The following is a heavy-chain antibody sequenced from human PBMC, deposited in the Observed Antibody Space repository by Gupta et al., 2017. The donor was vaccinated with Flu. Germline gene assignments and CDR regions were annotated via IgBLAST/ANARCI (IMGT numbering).Heavy chain of an antibody. CDR1: GFTFSSYA. V-gene: IGHV3-23*01. Sequence: GGSLRLSCAASGFTFSSYAMSWVRQAPGKGLEWVSAISGSGDSTYYADSVKGRFTISRDNSKNTLYLQMNSLRAEDTAVYYCAKDRVAVAGTLSQTYYYYYGMDVWGQGTTVTVSS. D-gene: IGHD6-19*01. J-gene: IGHJ6*02. CDR2: ISGSGDST. CDR3: AKDRVAVAGTLSQTYYYYYGMDV.